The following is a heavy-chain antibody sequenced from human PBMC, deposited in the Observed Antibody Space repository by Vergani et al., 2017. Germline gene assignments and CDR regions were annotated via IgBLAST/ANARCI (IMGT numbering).Heavy chain of an antibody. CDR3: ARDIPSSGWYGGEFDY. J-gene: IGHJ4*02. CDR1: GGTFSSYA. CDR2: IFPIFGTA. D-gene: IGHD6-19*01. V-gene: IGHV1-69*06. Sequence: QVQLVQSGAEVKKPGSSVKVSCKASGGTFSSYAISWVRQAPGQGLEWMGGIFPIFGTANYAQKFQGRVTITADKSTSTAYRELSSLRSEDTAVYSCARDIPSSGWYGGEFDYWGQGTLVTVSS.